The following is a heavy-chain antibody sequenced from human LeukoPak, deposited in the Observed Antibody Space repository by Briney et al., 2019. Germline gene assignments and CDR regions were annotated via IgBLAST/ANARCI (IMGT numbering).Heavy chain of an antibody. CDR3: AKDGPMYSSGWYVDS. D-gene: IGHD6-19*01. J-gene: IGHJ4*02. V-gene: IGHV3-30*02. CDR2: IRYDGSNK. CDR1: GFTFSSYG. Sequence: GGSLRLSCAASGFTFSSYGMHWVRQAPGKGLEWVAFIRYDGSNKYYADSVKGRFTISRDNSKNTLYLQMNSLRAEDTAVYYCAKDGPMYSSGWYVDSWGQGTLVTVSS.